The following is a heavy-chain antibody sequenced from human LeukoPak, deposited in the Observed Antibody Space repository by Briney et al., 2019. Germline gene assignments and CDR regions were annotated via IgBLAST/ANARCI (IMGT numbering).Heavy chain of an antibody. J-gene: IGHJ5*02. CDR2: IYYSGST. CDR1: GGSISSGDYY. V-gene: IGHV4-30-4*08. Sequence: SQTLSLTCTVSGGSISSGDYYWSWIRQPPGKGLEWIGYIYYSGSTYYNPSLKSRVTISVDTSKNQFSLKLSSVTAADTAVYYCARSNWSGDWFDPWGQGTLVTVSS. D-gene: IGHD1-20*01. CDR3: ARSNWSGDWFDP.